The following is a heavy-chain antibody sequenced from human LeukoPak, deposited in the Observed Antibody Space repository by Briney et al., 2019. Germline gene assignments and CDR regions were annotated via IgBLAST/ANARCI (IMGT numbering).Heavy chain of an antibody. CDR1: GGSISSYD. V-gene: IGHV4-4*08. Sequence: SETLSLTCTVSGGSISSYDWSWIRQPPGKGLEWIGYIYTSGSTNYNASLKRRVTISVDTSKHTFSLKLSSLPAADTAVYYCARHEHDSSGYYSYGDYYYYMDVWGKGTTVPVSS. J-gene: IGHJ6*03. CDR2: IYTSGST. D-gene: IGHD3-22*01. CDR3: ARHEHDSSGYYSYGDYYYYMDV.